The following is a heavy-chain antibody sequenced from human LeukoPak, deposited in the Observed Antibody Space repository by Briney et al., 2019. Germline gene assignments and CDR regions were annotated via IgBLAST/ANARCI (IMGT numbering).Heavy chain of an antibody. J-gene: IGHJ6*03. CDR3: ARRASSYYYYMDV. CDR1: GYSFTNYW. D-gene: IGHD2-21*01. V-gene: IGHV5-51*01. Sequence: GESLKISCKGSGYSFTNYWIGWVRRMPGKGLEWMGIIYPGDSDIRYSPSFQGQVTISADKSISTAYLQWSSLKASDTAMYYCARRASSYYYYMDVWGKGTTVTVSS. CDR2: IYPGDSDI.